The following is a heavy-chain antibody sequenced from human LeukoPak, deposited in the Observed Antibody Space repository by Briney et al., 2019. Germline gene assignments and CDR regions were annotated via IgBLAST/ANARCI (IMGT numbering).Heavy chain of an antibody. J-gene: IGHJ3*02. V-gene: IGHV3-21*01. CDR3: ARGEILAYCGGDCYPRNAFDI. CDR2: ISRSSSYI. Sequence: GVSLRLSCAASGFTFSSYSMIWVRQAPGKALEWVSSISRSSSYIYYADSVKGRFTISRDNAKNSLYLQMNSLRAEDTAVYYCARGEILAYCGGDCYPRNAFDIWGQGTMVTVSS. D-gene: IGHD2-21*02. CDR1: GFTFSSYS.